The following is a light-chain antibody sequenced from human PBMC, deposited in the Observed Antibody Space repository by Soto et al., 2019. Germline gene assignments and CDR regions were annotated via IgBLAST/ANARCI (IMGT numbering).Light chain of an antibody. Sequence: EIVSTQSPVTLSLSPGERATLSCRASQDINNYLAWYQQKRGQAPRLLFYDASKRAIGIPARFSGSGSGTDFTLTISSLEPEDFAVYYCQQYGSSPWTFGLGTKVDIK. J-gene: IGKJ1*01. CDR2: DAS. CDR3: QQYGSSPWT. V-gene: IGKV3-11*01. CDR1: QDINNY.